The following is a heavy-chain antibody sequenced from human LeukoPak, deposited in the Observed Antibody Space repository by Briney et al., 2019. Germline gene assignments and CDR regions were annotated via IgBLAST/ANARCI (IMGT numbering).Heavy chain of an antibody. CDR3: ARGITSGPRRYDVRNFDY. Sequence: PGGSLRLSCAASGFTFSSYSMIWVRQAPGKGLEWVSFISSSSHFIYYADSVKGRFTISRDNAKNSLYLHMNSLRAEDTAVYYCARGITSGPRRYDVRNFDYWGQGTLVTVSS. CDR1: GFTFSSYS. D-gene: IGHD5-12*01. J-gene: IGHJ4*02. CDR2: ISSSSHFI. V-gene: IGHV3-21*01.